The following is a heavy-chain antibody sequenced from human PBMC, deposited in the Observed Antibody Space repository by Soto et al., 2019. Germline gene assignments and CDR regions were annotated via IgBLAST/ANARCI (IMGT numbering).Heavy chain of an antibody. D-gene: IGHD2-2*01. J-gene: IGHJ6*02. CDR3: ARAGYQLLPSHYYYYGMDV. V-gene: IGHV3-30-3*01. CDR2: ISYDGSNK. CDR1: GFTLSIYA. Sequence: WGSLRLSGAASGFTLSIYAMHWVPQAPGKGLAWLAVISYDGSNKYYADSVKGRFTISRDNSKNTLYLQMNSLRAEDTAVYYCARAGYQLLPSHYYYYGMDVWGQGTTVTVSS.